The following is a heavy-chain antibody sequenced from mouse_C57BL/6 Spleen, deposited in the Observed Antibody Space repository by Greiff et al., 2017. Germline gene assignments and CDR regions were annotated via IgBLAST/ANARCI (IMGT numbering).Heavy chain of an antibody. CDR2: INPSNGGT. CDR3: AIYEMVTGGFAY. Sequence: QVQLKESGTELVKPGASVKLSCKASGYTFTSYWMHWVKQRPGQGLEWIGNINPSNGGTNYNEKFKSKATLTVDKSSSTAYLQLSSLTSEDSAVYYCAIYEMVTGGFAYWGQGTLVTVSA. J-gene: IGHJ3*01. D-gene: IGHD2-3*01. CDR1: GYTFTSYW. V-gene: IGHV1-53*01.